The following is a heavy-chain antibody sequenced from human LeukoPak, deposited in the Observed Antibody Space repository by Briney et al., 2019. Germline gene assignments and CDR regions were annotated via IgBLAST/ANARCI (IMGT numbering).Heavy chain of an antibody. CDR2: IYYSGST. V-gene: IGHV4-59*01. CDR1: GGSISSYY. Sequence: PSETLSLTCTVSGGSISSYYWSWIRQPPGKGLEWIGYIYYSGSTNYNPSLKSRVTISVDTSKNQFSLKLSSVTAADTAVYYCARDRYYYGSSIWGQGTMVTVSS. J-gene: IGHJ3*02. D-gene: IGHD3-10*01. CDR3: ARDRYYYGSSI.